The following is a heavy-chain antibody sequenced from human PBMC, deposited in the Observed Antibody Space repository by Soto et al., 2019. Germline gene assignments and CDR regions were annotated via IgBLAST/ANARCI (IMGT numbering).Heavy chain of an antibody. CDR3: ARGSDYYDSSDFDY. Sequence: GASVKVSCKASGCTFTSYAMHWVRQAPGQRLEWMGWINAGNGNTKYSQKFQGRVTITRDTSASTAYMELSSLRSEDTAVYYCARGSDYYDSSDFDYWGQGTLVTVSS. V-gene: IGHV1-3*01. D-gene: IGHD3-22*01. CDR1: GCTFTSYA. J-gene: IGHJ4*02. CDR2: INAGNGNT.